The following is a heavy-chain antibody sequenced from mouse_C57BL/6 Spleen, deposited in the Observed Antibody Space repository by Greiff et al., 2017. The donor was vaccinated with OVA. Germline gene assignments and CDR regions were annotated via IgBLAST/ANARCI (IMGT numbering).Heavy chain of an antibody. Sequence: VQLQQSGPGLVQPSQSLSITCTVSGFSLTSYGVHWVRQSPGKGLEWLGVLWSGGSTDYNAAFISRLSISKDNSKSQVFFKMNSLQADDTAIYYCAREGYYAMDYWGQGTSVTVSS. J-gene: IGHJ4*01. CDR2: LWSGGST. V-gene: IGHV2-2*01. CDR3: AREGYYAMDY. CDR1: GFSLTSYG.